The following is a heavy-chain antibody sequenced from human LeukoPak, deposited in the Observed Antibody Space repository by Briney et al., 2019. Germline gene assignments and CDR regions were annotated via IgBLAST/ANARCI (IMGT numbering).Heavy chain of an antibody. CDR2: IYSSGST. CDR3: ARDAYSNSYYWFGP. V-gene: IGHV4-4*07. Sequence: SETLSLTCTVSGGSIIGYYWSWIRQPAGEGLEWIGRIYSSGSTNYNPSLQSRVTISVDKSNNQFSLKLTSVTAADTAVYYCARDAYSNSYYWFGPWGQGTLVTVSS. D-gene: IGHD6-13*01. CDR1: GGSIIGYY. J-gene: IGHJ5*02.